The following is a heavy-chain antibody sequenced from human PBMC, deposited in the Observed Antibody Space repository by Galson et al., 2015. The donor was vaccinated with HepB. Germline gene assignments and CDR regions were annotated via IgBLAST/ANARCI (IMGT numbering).Heavy chain of an antibody. CDR1: GFTFSSYA. J-gene: IGHJ4*02. V-gene: IGHV3-30*04. Sequence: SLRLSCAASGFTFSSYAMHWVRQAPGKGLEWVAVISYDGSSKYYADSVKGRFTISRDNSKNTLYLQMNSLRAEDTAVYYCARDGLKVAGIGWVDYWGQGTLVTVSS. D-gene: IGHD6-19*01. CDR2: ISYDGSSK. CDR3: ARDGLKVAGIGWVDY.